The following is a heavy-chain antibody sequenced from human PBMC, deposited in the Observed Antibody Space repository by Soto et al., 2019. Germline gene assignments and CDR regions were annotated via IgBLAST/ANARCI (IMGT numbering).Heavy chain of an antibody. Sequence: SETLSLTCTVSGGSISSYYWSWIRQPPGEGLEWIGYIYYSGSTNYNPSLKSRVTISVDTSKNQFSLKLSSVTAADTAVYYCARGDGYNIRGGAAFDYWGQGTLVTVSS. J-gene: IGHJ4*02. CDR1: GGSISSYY. CDR2: IYYSGST. D-gene: IGHD3-16*01. CDR3: ARGDGYNIRGGAAFDY. V-gene: IGHV4-59*01.